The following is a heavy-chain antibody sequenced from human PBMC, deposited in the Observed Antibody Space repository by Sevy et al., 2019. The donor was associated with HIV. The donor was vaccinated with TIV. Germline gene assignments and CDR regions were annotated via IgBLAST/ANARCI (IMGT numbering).Heavy chain of an antibody. CDR2: IYSYGET. CDR1: GASIRDSSYY. CDR3: ARSMEQQLDAFDI. V-gene: IGHV4-39*01. J-gene: IGHJ3*02. Sequence: SETLSLTCTVSGASIRDSSYYWAWIRQPPGKGLQWIGNIYSYGETYYNSSLKSRVTISVDTSKNQFSLSLTSVTAADTAIYFCARSMEQQLDAFDIWGQGTMVTVSS. D-gene: IGHD6-13*01.